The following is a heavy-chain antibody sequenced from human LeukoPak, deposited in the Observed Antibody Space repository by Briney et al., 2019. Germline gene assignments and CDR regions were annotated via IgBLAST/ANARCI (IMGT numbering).Heavy chain of an antibody. V-gene: IGHV4-39*01. D-gene: IGHD2-2*01. CDR1: GGSISSSSYY. CDR3: ARHVFPDIVVVPAAVFLSWFDP. CDR2: IYYSGST. J-gene: IGHJ5*02. Sequence: PSETLSLTCTVSGGSISSSSYYWGWIRQPPGKGLEWIGSIYYSGSTYYNPSLKSRVTISVDTSKNQFSLKLSSVTAADTDVYYCARHVFPDIVVVPAAVFLSWFDPWGQGTLVTVSS.